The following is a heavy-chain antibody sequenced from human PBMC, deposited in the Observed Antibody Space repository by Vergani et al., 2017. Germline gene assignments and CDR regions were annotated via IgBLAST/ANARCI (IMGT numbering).Heavy chain of an antibody. CDR3: ARGGRFLEWLPHDY. CDR1: GGSISSYY. V-gene: IGHV4-59*01. CDR2: IYYSGST. D-gene: IGHD3-3*01. J-gene: IGHJ4*02. Sequence: QVQLQESGPGLVKPSEPLSLTCTVSGGSISSYYWSWIRQPPGKGLEWIGYIYYSGSTNYNPSLKSRVTISVDTSKNQFSLKLSSVTAADTAVYYCARGGRFLEWLPHDYWGQGTLVTVSS.